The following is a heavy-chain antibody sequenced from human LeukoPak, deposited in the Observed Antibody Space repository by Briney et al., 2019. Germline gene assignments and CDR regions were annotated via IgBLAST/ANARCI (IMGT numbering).Heavy chain of an antibody. Sequence: PSETLSLTCSVSGASISTYYWTWIRQPPGKGLEWIGYIFYSGTSSYNPSLKSRVTISVDTSKNQFSLNLNSVTTADTAIYYCAAYIPVVRGPQRGFQYWGQGTLVSVSS. CDR1: GASISTYY. CDR2: IFYSGTS. CDR3: AAYIPVVRGPQRGFQY. J-gene: IGHJ1*01. V-gene: IGHV4-59*01. D-gene: IGHD3-10*01.